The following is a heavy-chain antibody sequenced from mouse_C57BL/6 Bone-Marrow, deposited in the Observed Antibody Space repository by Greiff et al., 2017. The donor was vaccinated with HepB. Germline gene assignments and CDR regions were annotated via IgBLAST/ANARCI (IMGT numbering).Heavy chain of an antibody. Sequence: VKLQESGPELVKPGASVKISCKASGYTFTDYYINWVKQRPGQGLEWIGWIFPGSGSTYYNEKFKGKATLTVDKSSSTAYMLLSSLTSEDSAVYFCARAGFPYGWYFDVWGTGTTVTVSS. J-gene: IGHJ1*03. V-gene: IGHV1-75*01. CDR2: IFPGSGST. CDR1: GYTFTDYY. D-gene: IGHD1-1*01. CDR3: ARAGFPYGWYFDV.